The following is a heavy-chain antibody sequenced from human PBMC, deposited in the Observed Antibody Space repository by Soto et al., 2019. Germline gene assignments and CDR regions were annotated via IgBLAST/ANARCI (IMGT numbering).Heavy chain of an antibody. V-gene: IGHV3-9*01. Sequence: GGSLRLSCAASGFTFSSYAMSWVRQAPGKGLEWVSGITWNSGSIGYADSVKGRFTISRDNAKNSLYLQMNSLRAEDTAVYYCAKVRESSGYNYYFDYWGQGTLVTVSS. CDR2: ITWNSGSI. CDR3: AKVRESSGYNYYFDY. CDR1: GFTFSSYA. D-gene: IGHD5-12*01. J-gene: IGHJ4*02.